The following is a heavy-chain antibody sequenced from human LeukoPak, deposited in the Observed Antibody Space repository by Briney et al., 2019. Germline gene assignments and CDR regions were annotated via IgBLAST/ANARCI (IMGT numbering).Heavy chain of an antibody. CDR1: GFTFSSYG. CDR3: ARQHCSGGDCYFFD. CDR2: IWYDGNNK. Sequence: GGSLRLSCAASGFTFSSYGMHWVRQAPGKGLEWVTLIWYDGNNKYYADSVKGRFTVSRDNSKNTLYLQLNSLRAEDTAVYYCARQHCSGGDCYFFDWGQGTLVTVSS. D-gene: IGHD2-15*01. J-gene: IGHJ4*02. V-gene: IGHV3-33*01.